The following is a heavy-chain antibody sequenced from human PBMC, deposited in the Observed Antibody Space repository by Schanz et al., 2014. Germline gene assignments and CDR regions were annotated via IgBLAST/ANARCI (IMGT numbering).Heavy chain of an antibody. Sequence: QLLLVQSGAEVRKPGASVKVSCKVSGYTLTELSMHWVRQAPGKGLEWVGGFDPEDGETTYAQKFQGRVTMTEDTSSNTAYRELNSLRSEDTAVYYCATGRGYNYGYLYYFDSWGQGTLVTVSS. CDR3: ATGRGYNYGYLYYFDS. V-gene: IGHV1-24*01. D-gene: IGHD5-18*01. CDR2: FDPEDGET. J-gene: IGHJ4*02. CDR1: GYTLTELS.